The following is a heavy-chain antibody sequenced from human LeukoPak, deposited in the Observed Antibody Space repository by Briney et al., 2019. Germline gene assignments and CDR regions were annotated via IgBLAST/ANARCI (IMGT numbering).Heavy chain of an antibody. CDR1: GYTFTGPY. CDR3: ARGSPNYYGSGRLDY. Sequence: SVKVSCKASGYTFTGPYMHWVRQAPGQGLEWMGGIIPVFGTTNYTQKFQGRVTITTDESTSTAYLELSSLRSEDTAVYYCARGSPNYYGSGRLDYWGQGTLVTVSS. V-gene: IGHV1-69*05. CDR2: IIPVFGTT. J-gene: IGHJ4*02. D-gene: IGHD3-10*01.